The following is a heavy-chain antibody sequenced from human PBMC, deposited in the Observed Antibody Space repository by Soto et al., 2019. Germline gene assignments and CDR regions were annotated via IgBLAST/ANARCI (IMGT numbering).Heavy chain of an antibody. CDR3: ARDRLWGLGQIGGYIDY. CDR2: IWYDGSNK. Sequence: SLRLSCAASGFTFSSYGMHWVRQAPGKGLEWVAVIWYDGSNKYYADSVKGRFTISRVNSKNTLYLQMNSLRAEDTAVYYCARDRLWGLGQIGGYIDYWGQGTLVTVSS. V-gene: IGHV3-33*01. J-gene: IGHJ4*02. D-gene: IGHD7-27*01. CDR1: GFTFSSYG.